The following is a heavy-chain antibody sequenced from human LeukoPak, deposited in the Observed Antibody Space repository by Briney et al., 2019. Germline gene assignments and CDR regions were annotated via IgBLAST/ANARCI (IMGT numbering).Heavy chain of an antibody. Sequence: GGSLRLSCAASGFTFSDYYMSWIRQAPGKGLEWVSYISSSGSTIYYADSVKGRFTISRDNSKNTLYLQMNSLRAEDTAVYYCAKESYGSGRYFDYWGQGTLVTVSS. CDR1: GFTFSDYY. J-gene: IGHJ4*02. V-gene: IGHV3-11*01. CDR3: AKESYGSGRYFDY. CDR2: ISSSGSTI. D-gene: IGHD3-10*01.